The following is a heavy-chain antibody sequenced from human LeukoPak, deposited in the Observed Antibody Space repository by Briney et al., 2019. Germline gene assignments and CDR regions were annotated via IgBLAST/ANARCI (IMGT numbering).Heavy chain of an antibody. V-gene: IGHV3-7*01. CDR1: GFTFSDYW. J-gene: IGHJ4*02. D-gene: IGHD1-1*01. Sequence: GGSLRLSCAASGFTFSDYWMTWIRQAPGKGLEGVAYLKPDGSAEYYMDSVKGRFTISRDNAKNSLYLQMSSLRAEDTAVYYCAKPPTGNAKFDSWGQGTLVTVSS. CDR2: LKPDGSAE. CDR3: AKPPTGNAKFDS.